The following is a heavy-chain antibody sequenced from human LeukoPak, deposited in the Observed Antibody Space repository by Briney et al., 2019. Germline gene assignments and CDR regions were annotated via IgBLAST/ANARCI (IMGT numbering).Heavy chain of an antibody. Sequence: PGGSLRLSCAASGFTFSSYGMHWVRQAPGKGLEWVAVISYDGSNKYYADSVKGRFTISRDNSKNTLYLQVNSLRAEDTAVYYCAKDLPFRGNAFDIWGQGTMVTVSS. J-gene: IGHJ3*02. V-gene: IGHV3-30*18. CDR2: ISYDGSNK. D-gene: IGHD5/OR15-5a*01. CDR3: AKDLPFRGNAFDI. CDR1: GFTFSSYG.